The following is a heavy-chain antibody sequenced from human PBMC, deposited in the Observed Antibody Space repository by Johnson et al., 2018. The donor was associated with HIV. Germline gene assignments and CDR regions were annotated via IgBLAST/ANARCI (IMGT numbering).Heavy chain of an antibody. CDR3: ARDRAHYYDSSGYYESGAFDI. CDR2: ISYDGTNK. Sequence: QVQLVESGGGVVQPGRSLRLSCAASGFTFSNYDMDWVHQAPGKGLEWVVGISYDGTNKYYADSVKGRFTISRDHSKNTLYLQMNSLRAEDTAVYYCARDRAHYYDSSGYYESGAFDIWGQGTMVTVSS. CDR1: GFTFSNYD. D-gene: IGHD3-22*01. J-gene: IGHJ3*02. V-gene: IGHV3-30*03.